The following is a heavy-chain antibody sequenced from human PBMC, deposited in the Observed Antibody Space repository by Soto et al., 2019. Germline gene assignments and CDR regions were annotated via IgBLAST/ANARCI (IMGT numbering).Heavy chain of an antibody. J-gene: IGHJ3*02. Sequence: GASVKVSCKASGYTFITSYYTHWVRQAPGQGLEWMGIINPTGTMTKYSERFQGRLTMTRDTSTSTDYMELSTLTSEDTAVYFCARDTGYDHDAFDIWG. D-gene: IGHD5-12*01. CDR3: ARDTGYDHDAFDI. CDR1: GYTFITSYY. CDR2: INPTGTMT. V-gene: IGHV1-46*01.